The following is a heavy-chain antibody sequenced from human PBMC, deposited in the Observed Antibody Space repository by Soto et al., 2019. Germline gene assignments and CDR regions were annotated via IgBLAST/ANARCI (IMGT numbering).Heavy chain of an antibody. J-gene: IGHJ4*02. CDR2: INSDGSST. Sequence: EVQLVESGGGLVQPGGSLRLSCAASGFTFSSYWMHWVRQAPGTGLVWVSRINSDGSSTGYADSVEGRFTISRDNAKNTLYLQLDTLRAEDTAVYYCARAGAAVTGPHYSDYWGQGILVTVSS. CDR3: ARAGAAVTGPHYSDY. D-gene: IGHD6-19*01. V-gene: IGHV3-74*01. CDR1: GFTFSSYW.